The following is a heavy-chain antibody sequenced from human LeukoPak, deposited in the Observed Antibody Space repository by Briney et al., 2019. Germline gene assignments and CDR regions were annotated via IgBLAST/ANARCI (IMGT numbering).Heavy chain of an antibody. CDR2: VYTSGST. Sequence: SSETLSLTCTVSGGSISGGYWSWIRQPPGRGLEWIGYVYTSGSTNYNPSLKSRVTISVDTSKSQFALKLSSVTAADTAVYYCAKSYFDYGTYYSYYFNLWGQGALVTVSS. CDR1: GGSISGGY. D-gene: IGHD4-17*01. J-gene: IGHJ4*02. CDR3: AKSYFDYGTYYSYYFNL. V-gene: IGHV4-4*09.